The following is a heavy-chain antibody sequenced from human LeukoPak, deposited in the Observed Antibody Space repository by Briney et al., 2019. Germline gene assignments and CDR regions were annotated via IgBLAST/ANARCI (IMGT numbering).Heavy chain of an antibody. CDR2: IWYDGSNK. Sequence: GGSLRLSCAASGFTFSSYGMHWIRQAPGKGLEWVAVIWYDGSNKYYADSVKGRFTISRDNSKNTLYLQMNSLRAEDTAVYYCAKPHTYSSGWYFDYWGQGTLVTVSS. V-gene: IGHV3-33*06. CDR3: AKPHTYSSGWYFDY. CDR1: GFTFSSYG. D-gene: IGHD6-19*01. J-gene: IGHJ4*02.